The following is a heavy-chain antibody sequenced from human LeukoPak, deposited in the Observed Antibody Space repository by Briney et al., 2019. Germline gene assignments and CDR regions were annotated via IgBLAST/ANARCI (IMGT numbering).Heavy chain of an antibody. Sequence: SETLPLTCTVSGGSISSYYWSWIRQPPGKGLEWIGYIYYSGSTNYNPSLKSRVTISVDTSKNQFSLKLSSVTAADTAVYYCARVYSSSSPFDYWGQGTLVTVSS. V-gene: IGHV4-59*08. CDR3: ARVYSSSSPFDY. CDR1: GGSISSYY. D-gene: IGHD6-6*01. J-gene: IGHJ4*02. CDR2: IYYSGST.